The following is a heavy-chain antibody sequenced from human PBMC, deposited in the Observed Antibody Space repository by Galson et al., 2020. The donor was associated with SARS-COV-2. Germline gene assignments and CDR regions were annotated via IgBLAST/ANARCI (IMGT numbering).Heavy chain of an antibody. Sequence: SCTVSGGSISTGGYYWSWIRQLPGKGLEWIGYIYYSGSTYYNPSLKSRLIMSIDTSKNQFSLELRSVTAADAAVYYCARDHYGSGSPGYFDLWGRGTLVTVSS. J-gene: IGHJ2*01. CDR2: IYYSGST. CDR1: GGSISTGGYY. V-gene: IGHV4-31*03. CDR3: ARDHYGSGSPGYFDL. D-gene: IGHD3-10*01.